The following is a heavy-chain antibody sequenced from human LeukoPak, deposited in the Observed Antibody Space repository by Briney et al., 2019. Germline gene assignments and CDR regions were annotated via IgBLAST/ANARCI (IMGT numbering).Heavy chain of an antibody. Sequence: KPSETLSLTCAVYGGSFSGYYWCCIRQPPGKGLEWIGEINHSGSTNYNPSLKSRVTISVDTSKNQYSLKLSSVTAADTAVYYCARVPSRYCSGGSCWGALFDYWGQGTLVTVSS. D-gene: IGHD2-15*01. V-gene: IGHV4-34*01. J-gene: IGHJ4*02. CDR3: ARVPSRYCSGGSCWGALFDY. CDR2: INHSGST. CDR1: GGSFSGYY.